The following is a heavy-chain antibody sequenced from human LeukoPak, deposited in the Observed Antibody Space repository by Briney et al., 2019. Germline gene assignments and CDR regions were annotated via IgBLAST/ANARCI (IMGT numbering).Heavy chain of an antibody. D-gene: IGHD3-9*01. V-gene: IGHV3-21*01. J-gene: IGHJ4*02. Sequence: GGSLRLSCAASGFTFSSYSMNWVRQAPGKGLEWVSSISSSSYIYYADSVKGRFTISRDNAKNSLYLQMNSLRAEDTAVYYCAKVGPLRYFDWLLLDYWGQGTLVTVSS. CDR2: ISSSSYI. CDR1: GFTFSSYS. CDR3: AKVGPLRYFDWLLLDY.